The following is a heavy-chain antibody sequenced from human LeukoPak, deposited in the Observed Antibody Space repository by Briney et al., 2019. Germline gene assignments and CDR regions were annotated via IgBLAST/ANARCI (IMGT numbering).Heavy chain of an antibody. CDR3: ARDSSSLGHWFDP. J-gene: IGHJ5*02. V-gene: IGHV4-59*01. Sequence: SETLSLTCIVSGVSISRYYWSWLRQPPGKGLEWIGYIYSSGGTNYDPSLKSRVTISVDTSKNQFSLKLSSVTAADTAVYYCARDSSSLGHWFDPWGQGTLVTVSS. CDR1: GVSISRYY. CDR2: IYSSGGT. D-gene: IGHD6-6*01.